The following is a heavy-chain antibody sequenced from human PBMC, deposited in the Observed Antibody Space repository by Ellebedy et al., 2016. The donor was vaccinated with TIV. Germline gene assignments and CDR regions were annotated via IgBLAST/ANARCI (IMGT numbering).Heavy chain of an antibody. CDR3: AKDLMYYNHLEALEY. J-gene: IGHJ4*02. Sequence: GESLKISCAASGFTFSTYGMHWVRQAPGKGLEWVAVISYDGSIKYFADSVKGRFTISRDNSKNTLYLQMNSLRAEDTALYYCAKDLMYYNHLEALEYWGQGTLVTVSS. D-gene: IGHD2-8*01. V-gene: IGHV3-30*18. CDR1: GFTFSTYG. CDR2: ISYDGSIK.